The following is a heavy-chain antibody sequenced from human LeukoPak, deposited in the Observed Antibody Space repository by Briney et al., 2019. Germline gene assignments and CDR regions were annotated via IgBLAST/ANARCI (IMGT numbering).Heavy chain of an antibody. CDR2: IYYSGST. J-gene: IGHJ4*02. D-gene: IGHD2-15*01. CDR3: ARGVVVAAIVDY. Sequence: PSETLSLTCTVSGGYISSYYWSWLRQPPGKGLEWVGYIYYSGSTNYNPSLKSRVTISVDTSKNQFSLKLSSVTVADTAVYYCARGVVVAAIVDYWGQGTLVTVSS. V-gene: IGHV4-59*01. CDR1: GGYISSYY.